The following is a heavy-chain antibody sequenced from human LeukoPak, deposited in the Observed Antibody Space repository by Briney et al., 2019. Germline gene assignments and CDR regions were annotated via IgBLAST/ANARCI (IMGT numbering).Heavy chain of an antibody. CDR2: INSDGSST. V-gene: IGHV3-74*01. J-gene: IGHJ3*02. CDR1: GFTFSSYW. D-gene: IGHD4-17*01. CDR3: AAVINGPDTVTNAFDI. Sequence: GGSLRLSCAASGFTFSSYWMHWVRQAPGKGLVWVSSINSDGSSTSYADSVKGRFTISRDNAKNTLYLQMNSLRAEDTAVYYCAAVINGPDTVTNAFDIWGQGTMVAVSS.